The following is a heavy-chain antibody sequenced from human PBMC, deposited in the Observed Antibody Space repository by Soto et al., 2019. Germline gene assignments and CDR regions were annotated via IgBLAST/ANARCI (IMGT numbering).Heavy chain of an antibody. V-gene: IGHV1-8*01. J-gene: IGHJ4*02. Sequence: VQSGAEVKKPGASVKVSCKASGYTFTSYDINWVRQATGQGLEWMGWMNPNSGNTGYAQKFQGRVTMTRSNSVSTAYMELTGLRSEDTAVYYCARGHNYYDSSGYYGDWGQGTLVTVSS. CDR2: MNPNSGNT. CDR3: ARGHNYYDSSGYYGD. D-gene: IGHD3-22*01. CDR1: GYTFTSYD.